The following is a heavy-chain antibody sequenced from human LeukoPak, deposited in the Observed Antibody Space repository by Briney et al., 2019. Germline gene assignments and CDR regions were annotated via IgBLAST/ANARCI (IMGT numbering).Heavy chain of an antibody. CDR2: ISYHGSNK. CDR1: GFTFSSYS. J-gene: IGHJ4*02. V-gene: IGHV3-30*09. CDR3: ARSPERLGQGYLDS. Sequence: GGSLRLSCAASGFTFSSYSMHWVRQAPGKGLEWLTLISYHGSNKDYTDSVKGRFAISRDNSKNTLFLQMNSLGTEDTAIYFCARSPERLGQGYLDSWGQGTLVTVSS. D-gene: IGHD3/OR15-3a*01.